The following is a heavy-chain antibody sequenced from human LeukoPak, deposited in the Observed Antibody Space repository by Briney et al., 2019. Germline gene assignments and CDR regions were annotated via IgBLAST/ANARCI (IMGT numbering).Heavy chain of an antibody. V-gene: IGHV3-48*04. D-gene: IGHD1-26*01. CDR3: ARTMVGVTTRYTDAFDI. CDR1: GFTFSSYA. J-gene: IGHJ3*02. Sequence: SGGSLRLSCAASGFTFSSYAMSWVRQAPGKGLEWVSYISTSGTAVYYADSVKGRFTISRDNAKNSLYLQMNSLRADDTAVYYCARTMVGVTTRYTDAFDIWGQGTTVTVSS. CDR2: ISTSGTAV.